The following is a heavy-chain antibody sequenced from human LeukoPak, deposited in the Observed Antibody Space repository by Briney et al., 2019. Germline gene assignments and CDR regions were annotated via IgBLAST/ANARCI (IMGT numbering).Heavy chain of an antibody. Sequence: ASVKVSCKASGYTFTSYGISWVRQAPGQGLEWMGWISAYNGNTNYAQKLQGRVTMTTDTSTSTAYMELRSLRSDDTAVYYCARDAPRIVVVPAATTYYYYYGMDVWGQGTTVTVS. V-gene: IGHV1-18*01. J-gene: IGHJ6*02. CDR2: ISAYNGNT. CDR3: ARDAPRIVVVPAATTYYYYYGMDV. CDR1: GYTFTSYG. D-gene: IGHD2-2*01.